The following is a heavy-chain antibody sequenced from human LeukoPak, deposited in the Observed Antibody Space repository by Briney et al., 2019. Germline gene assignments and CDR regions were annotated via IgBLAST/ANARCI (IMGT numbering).Heavy chain of an antibody. CDR3: ARTNSLRGYYFDY. V-gene: IGHV3-64*01. Sequence: GGSLRLSCAASGFTLSSYVMHWVRQAPGTGLEYVSSISGNGGSTFYVNSVKGRFTISRDNSKNTLYLQMGSLRAEDMAVYYCARTNSLRGYYFDYWGQGTLVTVSS. J-gene: IGHJ4*02. D-gene: IGHD2-21*01. CDR1: GFTLSSYV. CDR2: ISGNGGST.